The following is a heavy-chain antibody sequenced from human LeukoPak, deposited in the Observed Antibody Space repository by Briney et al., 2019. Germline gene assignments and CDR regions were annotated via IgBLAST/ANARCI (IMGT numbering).Heavy chain of an antibody. CDR2: INPNSGGT. CDR3: ARERRGEWELSY. CDR1: GCTFTGYY. Sequence: AAVKVSCKASGCTFTGYYMHWVRQAPGQGLEWMGRINPNSGGTNYAQKFQGRVTMTRDTSISTAYMELSRLRSDDTAVYYCARERRGEWELSYWGQGTLVTVSS. D-gene: IGHD1-26*01. J-gene: IGHJ4*02. V-gene: IGHV1-2*06.